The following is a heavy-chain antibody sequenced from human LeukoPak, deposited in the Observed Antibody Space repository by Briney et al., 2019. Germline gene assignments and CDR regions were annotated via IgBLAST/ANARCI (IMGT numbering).Heavy chain of an antibody. V-gene: IGHV3-15*01. D-gene: IGHD2-8*01. CDR1: GFTFSNAW. Sequence: GGSLRLSCAASGFTFSNAWMSWVRQAPGKGLEWVGRIKSKTDGGTTDYAAPVKGRFTISRDDSKNTLYLQMNSLKTEDTAVYYCTTVYCTNGVCYQYYFDYWGQGTLVTVSS. J-gene: IGHJ4*02. CDR3: TTVYCTNGVCYQYYFDY. CDR2: IKSKTDGGTT.